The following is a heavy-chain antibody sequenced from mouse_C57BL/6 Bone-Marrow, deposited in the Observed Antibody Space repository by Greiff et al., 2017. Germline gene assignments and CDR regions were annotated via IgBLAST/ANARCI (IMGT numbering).Heavy chain of an antibody. CDR1: GYAFSSYW. V-gene: IGHV1-80*01. CDR3: ARAYDGYYIDY. CDR2: IYPGDGDT. D-gene: IGHD2-3*01. J-gene: IGHJ2*01. Sequence: VQLQESGAELVKPGASVKISCKASGYAFSSYWMNWVKQRPGKGLEWIGQIYPGDGDTNYNGKFKGKATLTADKSSSTAYMQLSSLTSEDSAVYFCARAYDGYYIDYGGQGTTLTVSS.